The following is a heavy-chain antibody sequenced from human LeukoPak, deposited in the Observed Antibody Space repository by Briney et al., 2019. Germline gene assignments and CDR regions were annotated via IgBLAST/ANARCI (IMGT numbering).Heavy chain of an antibody. CDR3: ARHSIAVTDDC. J-gene: IGHJ4*02. Sequence: PSETLSLTCTVSGGSISSSSYYWGWIRQPPGKGLEWIGSIYYSGSTYYNPSLKSRVSISVDTSRNQFSLRLSSVTAADTAIYYCARHSIAVTDDCWGQGTLVTVSS. CDR1: GGSISSSSYY. V-gene: IGHV4-39*01. CDR2: IYYSGST. D-gene: IGHD6-19*01.